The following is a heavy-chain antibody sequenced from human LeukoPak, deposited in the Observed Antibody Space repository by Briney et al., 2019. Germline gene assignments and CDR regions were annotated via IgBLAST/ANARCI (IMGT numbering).Heavy chain of an antibody. V-gene: IGHV4-34*01. Sequence: SETLSLTCAVYGGSFSDYYWNWIRQPPGKGLEWIGKINHSGCTNYNPSLKSRVTISVDTSKNQFSLKLSSVTAADTALYYCARARGGIAVAGTGGLIDYWGQGTLVTVSS. CDR1: GGSFSDYY. CDR3: ARARGGIAVAGTGGLIDY. J-gene: IGHJ4*02. D-gene: IGHD6-19*01. CDR2: INHSGCT.